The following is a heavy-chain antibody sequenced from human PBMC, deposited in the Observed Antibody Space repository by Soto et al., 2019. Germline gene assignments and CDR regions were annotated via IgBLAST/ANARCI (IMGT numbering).Heavy chain of an antibody. D-gene: IGHD3-9*01. J-gene: IGHJ5*02. CDR3: ARGRRGYDILTGYFRERNWFDP. CDR2: INHSGST. Sequence: PSETLSLTCAVYGGSFSGYYLSWIRQPPGKGLEWIGEINHSGSTNYNPSLKSRVTISVDTSKNQFSLKLSSVTAADTAVYYCARGRRGYDILTGYFRERNWFDPWGQGTLVTVSS. CDR1: GGSFSGYY. V-gene: IGHV4-34*01.